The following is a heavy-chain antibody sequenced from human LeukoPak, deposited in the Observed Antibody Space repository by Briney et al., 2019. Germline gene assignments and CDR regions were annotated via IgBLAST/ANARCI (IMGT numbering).Heavy chain of an antibody. D-gene: IGHD6-13*01. CDR2: IRYDGSNK. Sequence: GGSLRLSCAASGFTFSSYGMHWGRQAPGKGLEWVALIRYDGSNKYYADSVKGRFTISRDNSKNTLYLQMNSLRAEDTAVYYCAKSFGIAAAGIDYWGQGTLVTVSS. CDR1: GFTFSSYG. J-gene: IGHJ4*02. CDR3: AKSFGIAAAGIDY. V-gene: IGHV3-30*02.